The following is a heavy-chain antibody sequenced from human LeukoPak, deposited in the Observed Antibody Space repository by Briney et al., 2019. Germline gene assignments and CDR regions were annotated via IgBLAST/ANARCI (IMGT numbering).Heavy chain of an antibody. Sequence: SETLSLTCTVSGGSISSGGYYWSWIRQPPGKGLEWIGYIYYSGSTYYNPSLKSRVTISVDTPNNQFSLKLSSVTAADTAVYYCARRVGHSYGVTGAGAFDMWGQGTMVTVSS. J-gene: IGHJ3*02. CDR3: ARRVGHSYGVTGAGAFDM. V-gene: IGHV4-61*08. CDR2: IYYSGST. D-gene: IGHD5-18*01. CDR1: GGSISSGGYY.